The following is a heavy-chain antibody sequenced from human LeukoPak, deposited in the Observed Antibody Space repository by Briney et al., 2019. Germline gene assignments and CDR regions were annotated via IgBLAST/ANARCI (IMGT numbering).Heavy chain of an antibody. J-gene: IGHJ5*02. Sequence: GGSLRLSCAASGMTVSSNYIMWVRRPPGKGLEGVSSFYTGGSTYYADAVKGRFTISRDNSKNTVNLQMNSLRAEDTAVYYCANAEGDSSGYYHGWFDPWGQGTLVTVSS. CDR2: FYTGGST. CDR3: ANAEGDSSGYYHGWFDP. D-gene: IGHD3-22*01. CDR1: GMTVSSNY. V-gene: IGHV3-66*01.